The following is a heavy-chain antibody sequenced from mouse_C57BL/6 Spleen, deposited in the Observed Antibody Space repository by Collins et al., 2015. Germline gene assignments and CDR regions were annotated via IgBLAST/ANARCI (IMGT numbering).Heavy chain of an antibody. CDR2: IYPSDSYT. V-gene: IGHV1-69*02. D-gene: IGHD2-1*01. CDR1: GYTFTSYW. CDR3: TRRGGNYDFDY. J-gene: IGHJ2*01. Sequence: QVQLQQPGAELVRPGASVKLSCKASGYTFTSYWINWVKQGPGQGLEWIGNIYPSDSYTNYNQKFKDKATLTVDKSSSTAYMQLSSPTSEDSAVYYCTRRGGNYDFDYWGQGTTLTVSS.